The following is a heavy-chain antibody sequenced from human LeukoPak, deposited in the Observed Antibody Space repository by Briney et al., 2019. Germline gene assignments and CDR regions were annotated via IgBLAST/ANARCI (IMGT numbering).Heavy chain of an antibody. Sequence: SETLSLTCTVSGVSISSYYWSWIRQPAGKGLERIGRIYTSGSTNYNPSLKSRVTMSVDTSNNQFSLKLSSVTAADTAVYYCARGAYNYGSGSYYFDYWGQGNLVIVSS. J-gene: IGHJ4*02. CDR1: GVSISSYY. V-gene: IGHV4-4*07. CDR2: IYTSGST. D-gene: IGHD3-10*01. CDR3: ARGAYNYGSGSYYFDY.